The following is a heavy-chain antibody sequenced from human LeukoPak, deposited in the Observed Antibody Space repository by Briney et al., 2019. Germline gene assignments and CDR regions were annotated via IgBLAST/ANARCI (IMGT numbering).Heavy chain of an antibody. J-gene: IGHJ4*02. CDR2: ISGDVAAT. D-gene: IGHD6-19*01. V-gene: IGHV3-23*01. Sequence: GGSLRLSCAASGFTFSNHAMSWVRQAPGKGLEWGSTISGDVAATVYADSVKGRFTISRDDSKNTLYLQMSSLSAEDTAMYYCARRGGSSGWGDFDYWGQGTLVTVSS. CDR1: GFTFSNHA. CDR3: ARRGGSSGWGDFDY.